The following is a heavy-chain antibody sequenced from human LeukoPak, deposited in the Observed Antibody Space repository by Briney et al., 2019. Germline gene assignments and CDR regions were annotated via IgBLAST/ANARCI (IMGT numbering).Heavy chain of an antibody. CDR3: ARDLGAGTTDYYFDY. J-gene: IGHJ4*02. Sequence: ASVKVSCKASRGTFSSYAISWVRQAPGQGLEWMGGIIPIFGTANYAQKFQGRVTITADESTSTAYMELSSLRSEDTAVYYCARDLGAGTTDYYFDYWGQGTLVTVSS. CDR2: IIPIFGTA. CDR1: RGTFSSYA. D-gene: IGHD1-1*01. V-gene: IGHV1-69*13.